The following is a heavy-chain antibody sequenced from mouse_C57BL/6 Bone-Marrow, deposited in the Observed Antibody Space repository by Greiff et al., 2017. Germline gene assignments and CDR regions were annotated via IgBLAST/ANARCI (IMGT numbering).Heavy chain of an antibody. V-gene: IGHV1-64*01. D-gene: IGHD1-1*01. Sequence: VQLQQSGAELVKPGASVTLSCKASGYTFTSYWMHWVTQRPGQGLEWIGMIHPNSGSTNYNEKFKSKATLTVDKSASTAYMQLSSLTSEDSAVYYCASRLLRYPYDYWGQGTTLTVSS. CDR3: ASRLLRYPYDY. CDR1: GYTFTSYW. J-gene: IGHJ2*01. CDR2: IHPNSGST.